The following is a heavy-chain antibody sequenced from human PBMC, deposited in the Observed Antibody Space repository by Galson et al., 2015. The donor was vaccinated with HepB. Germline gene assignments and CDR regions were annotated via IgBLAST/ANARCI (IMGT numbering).Heavy chain of an antibody. Sequence: SLRLSCAASRFTFSNYNMNWVRQPPGKGLEWVSSISSNSDYIHYADSVKGRFTISRGNAKNSLYLQMNSLRVEDTAVYYCARDWGISVAGTWWFDPWGQGTLVTVSS. J-gene: IGHJ5*02. CDR1: RFTFSNYN. V-gene: IGHV3-21*01. CDR3: ARDWGISVAGTWWFDP. CDR2: ISSNSDYI. D-gene: IGHD6-19*01.